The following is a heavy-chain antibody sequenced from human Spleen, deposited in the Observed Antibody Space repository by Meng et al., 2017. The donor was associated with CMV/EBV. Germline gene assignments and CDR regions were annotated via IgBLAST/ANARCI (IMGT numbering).Heavy chain of an antibody. D-gene: IGHD3-22*01. V-gene: IGHV1-46*01. Sequence: ASVKVSCKASGGTFSSYTISWVRQAPGQGLEWMGRINPDGGSKTYAQSFQDRVTLTSDTSTSTVYMELSSLRSEDTAVYYCTRDLVGYDAFDVWGQGTMVTVSS. CDR3: TRDLVGYDAFDV. J-gene: IGHJ3*01. CDR2: INPDGGSK. CDR1: GGTFSSYT.